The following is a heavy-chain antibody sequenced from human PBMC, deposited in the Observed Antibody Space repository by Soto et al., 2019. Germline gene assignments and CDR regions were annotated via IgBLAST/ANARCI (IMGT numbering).Heavy chain of an antibody. CDR2: MIPIFGTA. D-gene: IGHD6-13*01. CDR1: GGTFSSYA. V-gene: IGHV1-69*13. Sequence: SVKVSCKASGGTFSSYAISWVGQAPGRGLEWMGGMIPIFGTANYAQKFQGRVTITADESTSTAYMEVSSLRSEDTAVYYRASSDPAAGMFRKDYYSYYGMDVWGQGTTVTVSS. J-gene: IGHJ6*02. CDR3: ASSDPAAGMFRKDYYSYYGMDV.